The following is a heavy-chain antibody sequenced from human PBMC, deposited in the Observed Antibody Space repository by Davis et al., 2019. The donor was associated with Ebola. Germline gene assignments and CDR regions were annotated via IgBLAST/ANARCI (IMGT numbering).Heavy chain of an antibody. CDR2: VIPVFNTS. CDR3: ASSSTPPAIYYYDYAMDV. Sequence: SVTVSCKASVDTFTHYVFSWLRQAPGQGLEWVGRVIPVFNTSNYAQRLQGRVTITADKFADTVYLEVSSLTSDDTAIYYCASSSTPPAIYYYDYAMDVWGQGTTVTVSS. CDR1: VDTFTHYV. J-gene: IGHJ6*02. V-gene: IGHV1-69*06. D-gene: IGHD4-11*01.